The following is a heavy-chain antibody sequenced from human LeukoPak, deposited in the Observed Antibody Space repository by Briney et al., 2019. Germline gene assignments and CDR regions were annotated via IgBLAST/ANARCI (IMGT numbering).Heavy chain of an antibody. CDR2: IYHTGRT. J-gene: IGHJ5*02. CDR3: ARGPSTLGSRVAPDWFDP. CDR1: GGSISSSGRS. Sequence: SQTLSLTCAVSGGSISSSGRSWSWIRQPPGMGLGWIGYIYHTGRTFYNPSLKSRITISVDTSKNRFSLKLSSVTAADTAVYYCARGPSTLGSRVAPDWFDPWGQGTLVTVSS. D-gene: IGHD3-16*01. V-gene: IGHV4-30-2*01.